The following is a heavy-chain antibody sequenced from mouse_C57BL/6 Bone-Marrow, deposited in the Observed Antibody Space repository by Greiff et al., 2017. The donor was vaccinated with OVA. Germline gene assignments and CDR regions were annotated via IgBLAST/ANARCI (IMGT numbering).Heavy chain of an antibody. CDR3: ARGGFYYSNYVGWYFDV. Sequence: QVQLQQPGAELVKPGASVKLSCKTSGYTFTSYWMHWVKQRPEQGLEWIGMIHPNSGSTKYNEKFKSKATLTVDKSSSTAYMQLSSLTSEDSAVYYCARGGFYYSNYVGWYFDVWGTGTTVTVSS. V-gene: IGHV1-64*01. CDR1: GYTFTSYW. J-gene: IGHJ1*03. CDR2: IHPNSGST. D-gene: IGHD2-5*01.